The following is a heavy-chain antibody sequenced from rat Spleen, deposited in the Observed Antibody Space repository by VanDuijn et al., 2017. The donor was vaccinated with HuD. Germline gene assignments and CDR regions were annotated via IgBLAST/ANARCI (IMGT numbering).Heavy chain of an antibody. Sequence: GVNWVRQPPGRGLEWIGAIWSGGSTDYNSALKSRLSISRDTSKSQVFLKMNSLQTEDTAIYFCTREGIRWGQGVMVTVSS. CDR2: IWSGGST. CDR1: G. CDR3: TREGIR. J-gene: IGHJ2*01. V-gene: IGHV2-4*01. D-gene: IGHD3-8*01.